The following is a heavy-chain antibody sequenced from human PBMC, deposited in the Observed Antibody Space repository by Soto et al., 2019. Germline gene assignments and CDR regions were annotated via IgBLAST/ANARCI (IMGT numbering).Heavy chain of an antibody. D-gene: IGHD3-10*01. J-gene: IGHJ6*02. Sequence: EVQVVASGGGLVQPGGSLRLSCAASGFTLSSYWMTWVRQAPGKGLEWVANIKEDGSETYYVDSVKGRFTISRDNAKNSLYLQLNSLRAGDTAVYYCAREVLVWFGEFLEDYYYHGMDVWGQGTTVTVSS. V-gene: IGHV3-7*05. CDR1: GFTLSSYW. CDR3: AREVLVWFGEFLEDYYYHGMDV. CDR2: IKEDGSET.